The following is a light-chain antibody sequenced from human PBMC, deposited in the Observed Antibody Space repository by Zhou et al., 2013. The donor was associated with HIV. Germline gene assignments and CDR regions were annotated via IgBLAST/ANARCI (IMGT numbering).Light chain of an antibody. CDR2: AAS. J-gene: IGKJ1*01. Sequence: DIQMTQSPSSLSASVGDRVTITCRASQSIRSYLNWYQQKPGKAPKRLIYAASTLQSGVPSRFSGSGSGTEFTLTISSLQPEDFATYYCLQHNSYPWTFGQGTKVEI. CDR3: LQHNSYPWT. CDR1: QSIRSY. V-gene: IGKV1-17*01.